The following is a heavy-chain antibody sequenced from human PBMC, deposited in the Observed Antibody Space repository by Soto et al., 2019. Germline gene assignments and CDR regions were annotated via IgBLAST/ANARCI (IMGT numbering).Heavy chain of an antibody. CDR2: INAGNGNT. CDR1: GYTFTSYA. Sequence: GASVKVSCKASGYTFTSYAMHWVRQAPGQRLEWMGWINAGNGNTKYSQKFQGRVTMTRDTSTSTVYMELSSLRSEDTAVYYCARVYPSDTRYGYVGNNWFDPWGQGTLVTVSS. D-gene: IGHD5-18*01. V-gene: IGHV1-3*01. CDR3: ARVYPSDTRYGYVGNNWFDP. J-gene: IGHJ5*02.